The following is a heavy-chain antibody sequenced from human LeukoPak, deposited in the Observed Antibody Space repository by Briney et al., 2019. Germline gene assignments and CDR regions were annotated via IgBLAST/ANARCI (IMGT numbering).Heavy chain of an antibody. CDR1: GFTFDDYG. CDR3: AKGGSGYSSVWLDL. D-gene: IGHD6-19*01. J-gene: IGHJ5*02. Sequence: GGSLRLSCAASGFTFDDYGMSWVRQAPGKGLEWVSGINWNGGSTGYADSVKGRFTISRDNSKNTLYLQMNSLRAEDTAIYYCAKGGSGYSSVWLDLWGQGTLVTVSS. CDR2: INWNGGST. V-gene: IGHV3-20*04.